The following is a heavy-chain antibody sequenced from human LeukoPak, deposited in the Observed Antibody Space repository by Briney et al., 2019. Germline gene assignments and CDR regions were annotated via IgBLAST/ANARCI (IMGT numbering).Heavy chain of an antibody. CDR3: AKDDCSSTSCHNYYYGMDV. CDR1: GFTFSSYG. D-gene: IGHD2-2*02. V-gene: IGHV3-30*18. Sequence: PGGSLRLSCAASGFTFSSYGMHWVRQAPGKGLEWVAVISYDGSNKYYADSVKGRFTISSDNSKNTLYLQMNSLRAEDTAVYYCAKDDCSSTSCHNYYYGMDVWGQGTTVTVSS. J-gene: IGHJ6*02. CDR2: ISYDGSNK.